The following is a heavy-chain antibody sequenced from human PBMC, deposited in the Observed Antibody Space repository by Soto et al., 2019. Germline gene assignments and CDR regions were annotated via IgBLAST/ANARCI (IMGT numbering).Heavy chain of an antibody. CDR1: GGTFSNYA. D-gene: IGHD2-21*01. V-gene: IGHV1-69*01. CDR3: ARVVILVRSAATHYYYHMEV. Sequence: QVQLVQSGAEVRKPGSSVTVSCKASGGTFSNYAISWVRQAPGQGLEWMGGIIPIVGTGSYAQKFQGRVTITADEPTTTAYMELSSLRFEDTAVYYCARVVILVRSAATHYYYHMEVWCRGTTVTVSS. J-gene: IGHJ6*02. CDR2: IIPIVGTG.